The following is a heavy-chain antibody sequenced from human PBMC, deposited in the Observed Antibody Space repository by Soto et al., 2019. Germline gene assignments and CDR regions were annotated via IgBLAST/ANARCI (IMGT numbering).Heavy chain of an antibody. CDR1: GYTFTRSG. V-gene: IGHV1-18*01. CDR3: ASGPGFRRIAFDH. Sequence: AASVKVSCKASGYTFTRSGISWVRQAPGQGLEWMGWINTKNGRTSYAQRFQDRVTVTTNTSTNSAFIEGRILTSDYTAVYYCASGPGFRRIAFDHWGQGTMVTVSS. D-gene: IGHD3-10*01. CDR2: INTKNGRT. J-gene: IGHJ4*02.